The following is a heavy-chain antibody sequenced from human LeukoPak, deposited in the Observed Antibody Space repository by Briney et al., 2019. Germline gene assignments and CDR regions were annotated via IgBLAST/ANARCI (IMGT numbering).Heavy chain of an antibody. Sequence: GASVKVSCKASGGTFSSYAISWVRQAPGQGLEWMGGIIPIFGTANYAQKFQGRVTITADESTSTAYMELSSLRSEDTAVYYCAIYYYDSSGYHYHFDYWGQGTLVTVSS. V-gene: IGHV1-69*13. J-gene: IGHJ4*02. D-gene: IGHD3-22*01. CDR1: GGTFSSYA. CDR2: IIPIFGTA. CDR3: AIYYYDSSGYHYHFDY.